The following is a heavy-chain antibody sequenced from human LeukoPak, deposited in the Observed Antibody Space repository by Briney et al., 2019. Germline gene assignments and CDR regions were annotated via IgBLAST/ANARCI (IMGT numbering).Heavy chain of an antibody. CDR2: IRYDGSNK. D-gene: IGHD1-14*01. CDR1: GFTFSSYG. J-gene: IGHJ6*03. V-gene: IGHV3-30*02. Sequence: GSLRLSCAASGFTFSSYGMHWVRQAPGQGLEWVAFIRYDGSNKYYADSVKGRFTISRDNSKNTLYLQMNSLRAEDTAVYYCAKDGSVFTAYYYYYYMDVWGKGTTVTVSS. CDR3: AKDGSVFTAYYYYYYMDV.